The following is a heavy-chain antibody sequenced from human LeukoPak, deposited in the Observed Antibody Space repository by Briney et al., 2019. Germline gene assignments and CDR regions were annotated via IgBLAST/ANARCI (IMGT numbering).Heavy chain of an antibody. Sequence: ASVKVSCKASGYTFTGYYMHWVRQAPGQGLEWMGWINPNSGGTNYAQKFQGRVTMTRDTSISTAYMELSRLRSDDTAVYYCARDTSLLDYDFWSGPYYGMDVWGQGTTVTVSS. J-gene: IGHJ6*02. CDR3: ARDTSLLDYDFWSGPYYGMDV. D-gene: IGHD3-3*01. V-gene: IGHV1-2*02. CDR2: INPNSGGT. CDR1: GYTFTGYY.